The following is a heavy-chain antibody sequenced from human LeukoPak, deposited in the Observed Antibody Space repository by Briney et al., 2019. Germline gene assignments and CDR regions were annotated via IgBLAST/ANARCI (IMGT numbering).Heavy chain of an antibody. D-gene: IGHD3-10*01. CDR3: AKDLLITMVREKLYYGMDV. J-gene: IGHJ6*02. CDR2: IWYDGSNK. V-gene: IGHV3-30*02. Sequence: PGGSLRLSCAASGFTFSSYGMHWVRQAPGKGLEWVAVIWYDGSNKYYADSVKGRFTISRDNSKNTLYLQMNSLRAEDTAVYYCAKDLLITMVREKLYYGMDVWGQGTTVTVSS. CDR1: GFTFSSYG.